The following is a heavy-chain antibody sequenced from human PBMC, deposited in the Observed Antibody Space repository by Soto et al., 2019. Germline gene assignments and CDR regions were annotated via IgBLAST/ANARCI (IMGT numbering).Heavy chain of an antibody. J-gene: IGHJ6*02. D-gene: IGHD3-10*01. CDR3: ARRGYGPGFPYYYGMDV. CDR2: LYYSGST. V-gene: IGHV4-59*01. CDR1: GCSISSYY. Sequence: SETLSLTCTVSGCSISSYYSSWIRQPPGKGLEWIGYLYYSGSTNYNPSLKSRVTMSVDTPKNQFSLKLSSVTAADTAVYYCARRGYGPGFPYYYGMDVWGQGTTVTVSS.